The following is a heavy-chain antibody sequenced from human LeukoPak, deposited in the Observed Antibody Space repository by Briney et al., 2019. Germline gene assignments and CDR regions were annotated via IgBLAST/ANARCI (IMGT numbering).Heavy chain of an antibody. CDR3: ARAGSGWYSMDV. Sequence: GGSLRLSCAASGFTFSSYGMHWVRQAPGKGLEYVSAISSNGGITYYANAVKGRFTISRDNSKNTLYLQMGSLRAEDMAVYYCARAGSGWYSMDVWGQGTTVTVSS. CDR2: ISSNGGIT. CDR1: GFTFSSYG. J-gene: IGHJ6*02. D-gene: IGHD6-19*01. V-gene: IGHV3-64*01.